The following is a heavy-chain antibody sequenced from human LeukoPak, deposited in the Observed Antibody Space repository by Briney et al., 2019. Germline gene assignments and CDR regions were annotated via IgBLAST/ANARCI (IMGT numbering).Heavy chain of an antibody. CDR1: GGTFSSYA. CDR2: IIPIFGTA. J-gene: IGHJ4*02. D-gene: IGHD2-2*01. CDR3: ARVGTSCSTTSCQYFDY. Sequence: ASVKVSCKASGGTFSSYAISWVRQAPGQGLEWMGGIIPIFGTANYAQKFQGRVTITADESTSTAYMELSSLRSEDTAVYYCARVGTSCSTTSCQYFDYWGQGTLVTVSS. V-gene: IGHV1-69*01.